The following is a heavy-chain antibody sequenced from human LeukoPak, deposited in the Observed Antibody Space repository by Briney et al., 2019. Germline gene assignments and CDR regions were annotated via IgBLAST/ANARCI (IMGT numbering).Heavy chain of an antibody. Sequence: GGPLRLSCGASGFTFSSYWMTWIRQAPGKGLEWVANIKPDGTEKYYVDSVKGRFTISRDNAKNSLYLQMNTLRAEDTAVYYCARDRTRILVWGQGTLVTVSS. CDR2: IKPDGTEK. CDR1: GFTFSSYW. V-gene: IGHV3-7*01. D-gene: IGHD2/OR15-2a*01. J-gene: IGHJ4*02. CDR3: ARDRTRILV.